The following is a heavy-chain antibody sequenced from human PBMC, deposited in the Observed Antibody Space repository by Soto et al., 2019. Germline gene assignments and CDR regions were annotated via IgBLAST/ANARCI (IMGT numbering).Heavy chain of an antibody. V-gene: IGHV4-4*02. CDR1: GCSISSSNW. CDR3: ARTPMVRKSDHDAFDI. Sequence: XETLSLTCAVAGCSISSSNWWSWVRQPPGKGLEWIGEIYHSGSTNYNPSLKSRVTISVDKSKNQFSLKLSSVTAADTAVYYCARTPMVRKSDHDAFDIWGQGAMVTVSS. J-gene: IGHJ3*02. CDR2: IYHSGST. D-gene: IGHD3-10*01.